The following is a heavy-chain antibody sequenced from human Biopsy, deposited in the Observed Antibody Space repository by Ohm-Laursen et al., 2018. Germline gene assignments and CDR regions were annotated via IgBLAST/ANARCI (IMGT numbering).Heavy chain of an antibody. CDR2: ISDSGST. J-gene: IGHJ4*02. Sequence: SQTLSLTCAVSGGSISSFYWTWIRQPPGKGPEWIGDISDSGSTNYKPSLKSRVIISVDTSKNQFSLNLSSVTAADTAVYYCARRGSGGRPFDHWGQGTLVTVSS. CDR3: ARRGSGGRPFDH. V-gene: IGHV4-59*08. D-gene: IGHD2-15*01. CDR1: GGSISSFY.